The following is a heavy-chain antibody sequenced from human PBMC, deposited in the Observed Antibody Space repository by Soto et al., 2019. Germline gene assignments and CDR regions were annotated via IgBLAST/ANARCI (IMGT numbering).Heavy chain of an antibody. CDR1: GFTFSSYA. Sequence: VGSLRLSYAASGFTFSSYAMSCLHQSPVKGLEWVSGISGSGGSTHYAAYVKGRFDLSRDNSKSTLYLQMNSLRAEDTGVYYCAKSNGGANRPVDYWGLGTLVTVSS. V-gene: IGHV3-23*01. CDR3: AKSNGGANRPVDY. J-gene: IGHJ4*02. CDR2: ISGSGGST. D-gene: IGHD6-6*01.